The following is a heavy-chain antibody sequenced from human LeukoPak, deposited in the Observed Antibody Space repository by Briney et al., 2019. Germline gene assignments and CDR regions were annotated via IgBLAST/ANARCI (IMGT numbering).Heavy chain of an antibody. CDR3: VRDRDPRNNYFDY. CDR1: GFTFNHYW. Sequence: PGGSLRLSCAASGFTFNHYWMSWVRQSPGKGLEWVANMRQDGNEKYYYGSLNGRFTISRDNAKNSLYLQMDSLTDEDTALYYCVRDRDPRNNYFDYWGQGTLVTVSS. CDR2: MRQDGNEK. D-gene: IGHD2-21*02. J-gene: IGHJ4*02. V-gene: IGHV3-7*01.